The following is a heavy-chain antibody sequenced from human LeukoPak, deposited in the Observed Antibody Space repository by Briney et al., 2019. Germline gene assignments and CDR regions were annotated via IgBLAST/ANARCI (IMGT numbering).Heavy chain of an antibody. CDR2: ISKDGSDK. V-gene: IGHV3-30-3*01. CDR3: AKESAYCGSDCRSLSDY. J-gene: IGHJ4*02. CDR1: GFTFSDYA. Sequence: GGSLRLSCAASGFTFSDYAMHWVRQAPGKGLEWVAVISKDGSDKYYPGSVRGRFTISRDNSKNTLYLQMNSLRAEDTAVYYCAKESAYCGSDCRSLSDYWGQGTLVTVSS. D-gene: IGHD2-21*02.